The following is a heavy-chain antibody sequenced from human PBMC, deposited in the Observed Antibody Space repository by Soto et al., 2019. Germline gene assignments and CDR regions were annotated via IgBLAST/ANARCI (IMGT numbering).Heavy chain of an antibody. Sequence: GGSLRLSCAASGFTFSSYGMHWVRQAPGKGLEWVAVIWYDGSNKYYADSVKGRFTISRDNSKNTLYLQMNSLRAEDTAVYYCARYHWNAAIDYWGQGTLVTVSS. D-gene: IGHD1-20*01. CDR1: GFTFSSYG. CDR2: IWYDGSNK. J-gene: IGHJ4*02. V-gene: IGHV3-33*01. CDR3: ARYHWNAAIDY.